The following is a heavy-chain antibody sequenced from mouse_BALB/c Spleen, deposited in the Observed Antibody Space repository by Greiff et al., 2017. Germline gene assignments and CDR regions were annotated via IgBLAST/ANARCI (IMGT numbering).Heavy chain of an antibody. J-gene: IGHJ2*01. D-gene: IGHD2-2*01. Sequence: EVKLVESGGGLVKPGGSLKLSCAASGFTFSSYTMSWVRQTPEKRLEWVATISSGGSYTYYPDSVKGRFTISRDNAKNTLYLQMSSLKSEDTAMYDCTREGNGYYFDYWGQGTTLTVSS. CDR3: TREGNGYYFDY. V-gene: IGHV5-6-4*01. CDR1: GFTFSSYT. CDR2: ISSGGSYT.